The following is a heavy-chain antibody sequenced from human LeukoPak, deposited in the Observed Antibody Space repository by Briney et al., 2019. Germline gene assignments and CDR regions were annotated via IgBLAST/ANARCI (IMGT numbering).Heavy chain of an antibody. Sequence: GGSLRLSCAASGFTFSTYWMHWVRQAPGKGLVWVSGVNSDGGGTTYADSVKGRFTISRDNAKNTLYLQMNSLRAEDTAMYYCARVYSRGPFDSWGQGTLVTVSS. J-gene: IGHJ4*02. V-gene: IGHV3-74*01. CDR1: GFTFSTYW. D-gene: IGHD6-13*01. CDR2: VNSDGGGT. CDR3: ARVYSRGPFDS.